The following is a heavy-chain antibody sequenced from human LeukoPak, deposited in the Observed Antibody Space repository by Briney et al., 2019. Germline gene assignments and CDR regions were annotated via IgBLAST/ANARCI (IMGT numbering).Heavy chain of an antibody. CDR1: GGSFSGYY. D-gene: IGHD5-24*01. J-gene: IGHJ4*02. V-gene: IGHV4-34*01. CDR3: ARFPRPSGLQSGLRNYFDY. Sequence: PSETLSLTCAVYGGSFSGYYWSWIRQPPGKGLEWIGEINHSGSTNYNPSLKSRVTMSVDTSKNQFSLKLSSVTAADTAVYYCARFPRPSGLQSGLRNYFDYWGQGTLVTVSS. CDR2: INHSGST.